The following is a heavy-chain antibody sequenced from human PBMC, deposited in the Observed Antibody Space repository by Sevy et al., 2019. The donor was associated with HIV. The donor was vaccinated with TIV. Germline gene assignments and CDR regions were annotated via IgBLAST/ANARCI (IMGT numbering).Heavy chain of an antibody. V-gene: IGHV3-13*01. CDR2: ISPVDDT. CDR3: VRASGTFDSSWYFDL. J-gene: IGHJ2*01. Sequence: GGSLRLSCAASGFTFTDYDMHWVRQGSGRGLEWVSGISPVDDTNYPDFLKGRFTISRENAKKSLFLQIKSLRAEDTAVYYWVRASGTFDSSWYFDLWGRGTLVPVSS. D-gene: IGHD1-26*01. CDR1: GFTFTDYD.